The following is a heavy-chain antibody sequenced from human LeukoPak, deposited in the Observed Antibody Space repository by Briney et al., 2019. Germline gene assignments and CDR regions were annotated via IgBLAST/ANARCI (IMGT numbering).Heavy chain of an antibody. D-gene: IGHD6-13*01. V-gene: IGHV3-30-3*01. CDR2: ISYDGSNK. CDR1: GFTFSSYA. Sequence: GGSLRLSCAASGFTFSSYAMHWVRQAPGKGLEWVAVISYDGSNKYYADSVKGRFTISRDNSKNTLYLQMNSLRAEDTAVYYCARGYSSSWQDEFDYWGQGTLVTVSS. CDR3: ARGYSSSWQDEFDY. J-gene: IGHJ4*02.